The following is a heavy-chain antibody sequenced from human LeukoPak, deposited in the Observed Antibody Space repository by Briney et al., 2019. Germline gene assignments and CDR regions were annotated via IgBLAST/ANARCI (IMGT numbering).Heavy chain of an antibody. CDR1: GYSFTSYW. CDR2: IYPGDSDT. CDR3: ARQSSYCGGDCSPDY. D-gene: IGHD2-21*02. J-gene: IGHJ4*02. Sequence: GESLKISCKGCGYSFTSYWIGWVRQMPGKGLEWMGIIYPGDSDTRYSPSFQGQVTISADKSINTAYLQWSSLKASDTAMYYCARQSSYCGGDCSPDYWGQGTLVTVSS. V-gene: IGHV5-51*01.